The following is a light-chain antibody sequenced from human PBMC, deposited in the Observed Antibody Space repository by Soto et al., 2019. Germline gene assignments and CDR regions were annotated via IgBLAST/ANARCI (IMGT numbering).Light chain of an antibody. CDR3: QQRYIWPPIS. CDR2: DAP. V-gene: IGKV3-11*01. J-gene: IGKJ5*01. Sequence: EIVLTQFPATLSLSPGERATLSCRASQSVNKYLAWYQQKPGQAPRLLVYDAPNTATGVPARFSGSGSGTDFTLTISSLEPEDFAVYYCQQRYIWPPISFGQGTRLEIK. CDR1: QSVNKY.